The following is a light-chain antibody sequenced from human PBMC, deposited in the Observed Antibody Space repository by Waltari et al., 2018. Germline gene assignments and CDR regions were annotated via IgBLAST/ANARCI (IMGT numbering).Light chain of an antibody. J-gene: IGKJ2*01. Sequence: EIVLTQSPGTLSLSPGERATLSCRASQSVSSSYLAWYQQKPGQAPRLLIHGASSRATGIPDRFSGSGSGKDFTLTISRLEPEDFAVYYCQQYGRSWNTFGQGTKLEIK. CDR1: QSVSSSY. CDR3: QQYGRSWNT. CDR2: GAS. V-gene: IGKV3-20*01.